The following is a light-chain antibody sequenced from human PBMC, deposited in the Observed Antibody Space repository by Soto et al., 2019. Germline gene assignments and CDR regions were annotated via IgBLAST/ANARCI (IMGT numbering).Light chain of an antibody. CDR3: ASWDDSLSAVV. V-gene: IGLV1-47*01. J-gene: IGLJ2*01. Sequence: QSVLTQPHSASGTPEQRVTISCSGSSSNIGSNYVYWYQQLPGTATKLHIYRNNQRPSGVPDRFSGSKSGNSASLAISGLRSEDEADYYCASWDDSLSAVVFGGGTKQTVL. CDR1: SSNIGSNY. CDR2: RNN.